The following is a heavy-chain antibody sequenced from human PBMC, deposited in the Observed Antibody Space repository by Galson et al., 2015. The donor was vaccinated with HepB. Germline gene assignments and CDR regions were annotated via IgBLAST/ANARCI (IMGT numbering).Heavy chain of an antibody. CDR2: TYYRSKWYS. D-gene: IGHD2-21*02. J-gene: IGHJ4*02. V-gene: IGHV6-1*01. CDR1: GDSVASNSAA. CDR3: ARARPGVATTFDF. Sequence: CAISGDSVASNSAAWNWIRQSPSRGLEWLGRTYYRSKWYSDYAISVKSRVTINVGTSKNQFSLHLNSVTPEDTAVYYCARARPGVATTFDFWAQGTLVTVSS.